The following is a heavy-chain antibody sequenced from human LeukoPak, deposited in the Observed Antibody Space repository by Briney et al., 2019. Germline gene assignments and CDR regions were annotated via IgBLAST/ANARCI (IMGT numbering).Heavy chain of an antibody. J-gene: IGHJ4*02. CDR1: GLPFSGYY. CDR2: VYYSGST. V-gene: IGHV4-59*01. CDR3: ARAGGWYNDIDY. Sequence: PSETLSLTCTLSGLPFSGYYWIWLRQSPGKGLEYIGYVYYSGSTNYNPSLNNRVTISVDASKNQFSLKLNSVTAAETAVYYCARAGGWYNDIDYWGQGTLVTVSS. D-gene: IGHD6-19*01.